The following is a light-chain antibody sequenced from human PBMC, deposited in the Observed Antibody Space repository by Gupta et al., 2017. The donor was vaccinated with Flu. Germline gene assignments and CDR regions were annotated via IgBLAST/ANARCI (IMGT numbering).Light chain of an antibody. CDR2: KAS. Sequence: PSTLSASVGDRVTITCRASQSISIWLAWYQQKPGKAPKLLIYKASRLQSGVSSRFSGSGSGTEFTLTISSLQPDDFATYYCHQYLTYWSFGQGTKVEIK. CDR3: HQYLTYWS. CDR1: QSISIW. V-gene: IGKV1-5*03. J-gene: IGKJ1*01.